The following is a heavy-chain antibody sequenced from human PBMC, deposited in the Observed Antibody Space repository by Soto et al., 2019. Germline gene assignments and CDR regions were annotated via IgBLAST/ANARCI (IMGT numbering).Heavy chain of an antibody. V-gene: IGHV3-23*01. CDR2: IVGSGART. J-gene: IGHJ6*02. Sequence: GGSLRLSCAASGFTFSTYAMSWVRQAPGMGLEWVAAIVGSGARTYYADSVKGRFTISRDNYKNTVDLQMNSLRAKDTAVYYCAKDGLGYCTSTSCYRHYYYGMDVWGQGTTVTVSS. CDR1: GFTFSTYA. D-gene: IGHD2-2*02. CDR3: AKDGLGYCTSTSCYRHYYYGMDV.